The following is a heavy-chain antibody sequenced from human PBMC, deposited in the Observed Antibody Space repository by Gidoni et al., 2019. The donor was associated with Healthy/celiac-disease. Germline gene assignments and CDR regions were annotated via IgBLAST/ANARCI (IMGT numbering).Heavy chain of an antibody. Sequence: VTLVESGVGVVQPGRSLRLSCGASGVTFSNYGRHWGRQAPGKGMEWVSVIWYDGSYKYCADSVKGRFTITRDNSKNTVYLQMNSLRAEDTAVYYCARVISSGGYYSPGWAFDIWGQGTMVTVSS. D-gene: IGHD3-22*01. CDR1: GVTFSNYG. CDR3: ARVISSGGYYSPGWAFDI. J-gene: IGHJ3*02. CDR2: IWYDGSYK. V-gene: IGHV3-33*01.